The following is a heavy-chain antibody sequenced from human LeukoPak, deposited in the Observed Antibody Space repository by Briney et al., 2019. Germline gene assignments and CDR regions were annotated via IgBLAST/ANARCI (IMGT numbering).Heavy chain of an antibody. CDR1: GGTFSSYA. V-gene: IGHV1-69*13. D-gene: IGHD3-22*01. J-gene: IGHJ4*02. CDR2: IIPIFGTA. Sequence: GASVKVSCKASGGTFSSYAISWVRQAPGQGLEWMGGIIPIFGTANYAQKFQGRVTITADESTSTAYMELSSLRSEDTAVYYCASKGGHYYDSSGPPLWRWGQGTLVTVSS. CDR3: ASKGGHYYDSSGPPLWR.